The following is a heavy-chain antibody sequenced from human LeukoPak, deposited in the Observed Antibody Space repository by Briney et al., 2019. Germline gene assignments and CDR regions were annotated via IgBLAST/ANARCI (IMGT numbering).Heavy chain of an antibody. CDR1: GFRFRTYA. CDR3: TKDQDFRLGSMDF. V-gene: IGHV3-23*01. Sequence: GGSLRPSCGTSGFRFRTYAMTWVRQAPGKGLEWVSTITDVGDRALYIDSVRGRFTIFRDDSKNTLYLQMNSLRAEDTAVYYCTKDQDFRLGSMDFWGQGTLVTVSS. J-gene: IGHJ4*02. D-gene: IGHD7-27*01. CDR2: ITDVGDRA.